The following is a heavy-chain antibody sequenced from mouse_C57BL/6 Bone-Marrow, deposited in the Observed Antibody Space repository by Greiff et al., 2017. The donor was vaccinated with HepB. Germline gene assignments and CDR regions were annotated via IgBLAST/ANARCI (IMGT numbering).Heavy chain of an antibody. CDR3: ARGGATWFAY. V-gene: IGHV1-54*01. CDR2: INPGSGGT. Sequence: QVQLQQSGAELVRPGTSVKVSCKASGYAFTNYLIEWVKQRPGQGLEWIGVINPGSGGTNYNEKFKGKATLTADKSSSTAYMELRSLTSEDSAVYFCARGGATWFAYWGQGTLVTVSA. J-gene: IGHJ3*01. CDR1: GYAFTNYL.